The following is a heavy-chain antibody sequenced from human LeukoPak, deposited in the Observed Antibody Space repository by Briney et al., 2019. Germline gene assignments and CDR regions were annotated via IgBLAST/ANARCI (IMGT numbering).Heavy chain of an antibody. CDR1: GFTVSSNY. V-gene: IGHV3-66*01. CDR3: ASSLYSGYDRYYFDY. CDR2: IYSGGST. J-gene: IGHJ4*02. D-gene: IGHD5-12*01. Sequence: GGSLRLSCAASGFTVSSNYMSWVRQAPGKGLEWVSVIYSGGSTYYADSVKGRFTISRDNSKNTLYLQMNSLRAEDTAVYYCASSLYSGYDRYYFDYWGQGTLVTVSS.